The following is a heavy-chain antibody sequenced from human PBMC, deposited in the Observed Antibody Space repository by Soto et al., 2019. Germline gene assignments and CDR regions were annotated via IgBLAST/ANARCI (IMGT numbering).Heavy chain of an antibody. CDR3: AKANSVAGTSSWFDP. CDR1: GLTFSSYA. J-gene: IGHJ5*02. CDR2: ISGSGGST. D-gene: IGHD6-19*01. Sequence: EVQLLESGGGLVQPGGSLRLSCAASGLTFSSYAMSWVRQAPGKGLEWVSAISGSGGSTYYADSVKGRFIISRDNSKNTLYLQMNSLRVEDTAVYYCAKANSVAGTSSWFDPWGQGTLVNVSS. V-gene: IGHV3-23*01.